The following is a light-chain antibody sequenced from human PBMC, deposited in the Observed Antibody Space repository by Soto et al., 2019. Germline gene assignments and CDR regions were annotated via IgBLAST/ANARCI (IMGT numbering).Light chain of an antibody. Sequence: EIVLTQSPGTLSLSPGERATLSCRASQTISSSSLAWYQQRPGQAPRLLIFTASSRATGTPDRFSGSGSGTDFTLTISRLEPEDFAVYYCQVYGSSPPHIFGPGTRVAIK. CDR3: QVYGSSPPHI. CDR1: QTISSSS. V-gene: IGKV3-20*01. CDR2: TAS. J-gene: IGKJ2*01.